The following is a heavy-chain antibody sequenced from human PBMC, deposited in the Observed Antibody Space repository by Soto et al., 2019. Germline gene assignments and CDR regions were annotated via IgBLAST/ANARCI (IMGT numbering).Heavy chain of an antibody. D-gene: IGHD3-3*01. CDR3: AKTQLRFLEWFTSLFDY. V-gene: IGHV3-30*18. Sequence: PGGSLRLSCAASGFTFSSYGMHWVRQAPGKGLEWVAVISYDGSNKYYADSVKGRFTISRDNSKNTLYLQMNSLRAEDTAVYYCAKTQLRFLEWFTSLFDYWGQGTLVTVSS. J-gene: IGHJ4*02. CDR1: GFTFSSYG. CDR2: ISYDGSNK.